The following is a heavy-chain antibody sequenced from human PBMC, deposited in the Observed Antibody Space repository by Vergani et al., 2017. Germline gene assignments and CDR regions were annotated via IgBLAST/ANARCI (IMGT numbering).Heavy chain of an antibody. D-gene: IGHD2-8*01. CDR2: IGSSGPYI. CDR1: GFTFSDFS. Sequence: VQLVESGGGLVKPGGSLRLSCAASGFTFSDFSMSWVRQAPGKGLEWVAFIGSSGPYINYADSVKGRFMISRDNTNNSLFLQLRSLRAEDAAVYYCARDCTSGGCPDNYGVDVWGRGATVAVSS. CDR3: ARDCTSGGCPDNYGVDV. J-gene: IGHJ6*02. V-gene: IGHV3-21*06.